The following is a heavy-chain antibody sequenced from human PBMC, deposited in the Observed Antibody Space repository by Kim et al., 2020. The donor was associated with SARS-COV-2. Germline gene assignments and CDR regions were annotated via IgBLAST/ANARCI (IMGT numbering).Heavy chain of an antibody. CDR3: ARVKGSGSYYKY. V-gene: IGHV3-21*01. J-gene: IGHJ4*02. D-gene: IGHD3-10*01. CDR2: INKNSRDK. Sequence: GGSLRLSCAASGFTFIAYSMNWVRQAPGKGLEWVSFINKNSRDKYYADSVKGRFTISRDNAKNSLYLEMNSLSAEDTAVYFCARVKGSGSYYKYWGQGTLVTVSS. CDR1: GFTFIAYS.